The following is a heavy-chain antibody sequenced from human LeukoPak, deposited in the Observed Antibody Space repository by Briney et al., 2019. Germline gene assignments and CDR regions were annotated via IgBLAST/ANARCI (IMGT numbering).Heavy chain of an antibody. D-gene: IGHD2-2*01. CDR3: ARSAGYEGLFDY. J-gene: IGHJ4*02. Sequence: SETLSLTCTVSGGSISNYYWSWIRQPPGKGLGWIGEINHSGSTNYNPSLKSRVTISVDTSKNQFSLKLSSVTAADTAVYYCARSAGYEGLFDYWGQGTLVTVSS. V-gene: IGHV4-34*01. CDR1: GGSISNYY. CDR2: INHSGST.